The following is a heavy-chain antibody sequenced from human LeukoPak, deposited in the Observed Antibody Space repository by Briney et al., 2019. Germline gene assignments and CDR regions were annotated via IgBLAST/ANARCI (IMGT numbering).Heavy chain of an antibody. Sequence: SETLSLTCTVSGGSISSYYWSWIRQPPGKGLEWIGYIYYSGSTNYNPSLKSRVTISVDTSKNQFSLKLSSVTAADTAVYYCATSSKGGLYGDCFADAFDICGQGTMVTVSS. J-gene: IGHJ3*02. CDR2: IYYSGST. CDR3: ATSSKGGLYGDCFADAFDI. CDR1: GGSISSYY. D-gene: IGHD4-17*01. V-gene: IGHV4-59*08.